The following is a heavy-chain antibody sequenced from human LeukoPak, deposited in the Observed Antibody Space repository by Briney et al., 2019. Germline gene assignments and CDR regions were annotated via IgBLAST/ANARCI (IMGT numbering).Heavy chain of an antibody. CDR3: TPVMVEDRGF. V-gene: IGHV3-15*01. J-gene: IGHJ4*02. CDR1: GFIFNKAW. CDR2: IKSNNDGGTT. D-gene: IGHD2-21*01. Sequence: GGSLRLSCAASGFIFNKAWMNWVRQAPGKGPEWVGRIKSNNDGGTTDYASPVEGRFIISRDDSRNTIYLQMNRLIIDDTAIYYCTPVMVEDRGFWGQGTLVTVSS.